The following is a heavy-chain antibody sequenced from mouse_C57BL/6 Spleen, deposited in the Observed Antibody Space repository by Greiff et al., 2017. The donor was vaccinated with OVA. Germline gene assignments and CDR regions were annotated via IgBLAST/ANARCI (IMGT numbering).Heavy chain of an antibody. J-gene: IGHJ1*03. CDR3: ARRPSYYGSSYVYWYFDV. Sequence: VQGVESGPGLVQPSQSLSITCTVSGFSLTSYGVHWVRQSPGKGLEWLGVIWSGGSTDYNAAFISRLSISKDNSKSQVFFKMNSLQADDTAIYYCARRPSYYGSSYVYWYFDVWGTGTTVTVSS. CDR2: IWSGGST. V-gene: IGHV2-2*01. D-gene: IGHD1-1*01. CDR1: GFSLTSYG.